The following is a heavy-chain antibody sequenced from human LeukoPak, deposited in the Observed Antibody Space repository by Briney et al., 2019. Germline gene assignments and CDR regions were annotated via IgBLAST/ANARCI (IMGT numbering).Heavy chain of an antibody. CDR2: IYPGDSDT. J-gene: IGHJ3*02. CDR3: ARSLKPVLLWFGELAPDAFDI. Sequence: GESLKISCKGSGYSFTSYWIGWVRQMPGKGLEWMGIIYPGDSDTRYSPPFQGQVTISADKSISTAYLQWSSLKASDTAMYYCARSLKPVLLWFGELAPDAFDIWGQGTMVTVSS. CDR1: GYSFTSYW. V-gene: IGHV5-51*01. D-gene: IGHD3-10*01.